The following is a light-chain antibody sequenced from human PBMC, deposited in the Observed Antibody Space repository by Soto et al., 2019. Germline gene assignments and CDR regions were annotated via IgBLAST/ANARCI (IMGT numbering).Light chain of an antibody. V-gene: IGKV1-33*01. Sequence: DIQMTQSPSSLSASVGDRVTITCQASQDISNYLNWYQQKPGKAPKLLIYDASNLETGVPSRFSGSGSGTDFTFTISSLQPEDIATYYCQQYQSHPSCTFGQGTQLEIE. CDR2: DAS. CDR1: QDISNY. J-gene: IGKJ2*02. CDR3: QQYQSHPSCT.